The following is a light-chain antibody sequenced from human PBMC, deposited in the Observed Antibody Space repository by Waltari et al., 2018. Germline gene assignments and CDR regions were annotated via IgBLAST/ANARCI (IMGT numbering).Light chain of an antibody. CDR1: SSDVGGYDF. CDR2: EVT. CDR3: ASYTTTTTVI. Sequence: QSALTQPASVSGSPGQSITISCTGTSSDVGGYDFVSWYQQHPGKVPKLIIYEVTNAPSGVANRISGSKSGNTASLTISGLQAEDEADYYCASYTTTTTVIFGSGTKVTVL. V-gene: IGLV2-14*01. J-gene: IGLJ1*01.